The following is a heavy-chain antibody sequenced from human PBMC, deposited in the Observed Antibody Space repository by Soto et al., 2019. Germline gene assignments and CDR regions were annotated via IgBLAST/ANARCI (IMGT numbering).Heavy chain of an antibody. D-gene: IGHD4-4*01. V-gene: IGHV1-69*01. Sequence: QVQLVQSGAEVKKPGSSVKVSCKASGGTFSSYAISWVQQAPGQGLEWMGGIIPIFGTANYAQKFQGRVTITADESTSTAYMELSSLRSEDTAVYYCARWSMTTVTTRGDWFDPWGQGTLVTVSS. CDR1: GGTFSSYA. CDR2: IIPIFGTA. CDR3: ARWSMTTVTTRGDWFDP. J-gene: IGHJ5*02.